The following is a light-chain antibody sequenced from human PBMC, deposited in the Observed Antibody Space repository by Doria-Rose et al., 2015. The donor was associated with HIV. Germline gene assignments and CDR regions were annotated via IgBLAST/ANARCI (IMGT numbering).Light chain of an antibody. V-gene: IGLV6-57*01. CDR3: QSHDTSIVV. CDR1: SGSIASNY. Sequence: SESPGKTVTISCTRSSGSIASNYVQWYQQRPGSSPTTVIFEGNQRPSGVPDRFSGSIDSSSNSASLTISGLKTEDEADYYCQSHDTSIVVYGGGTRLTVL. J-gene: IGLJ2*01. CDR2: EGN.